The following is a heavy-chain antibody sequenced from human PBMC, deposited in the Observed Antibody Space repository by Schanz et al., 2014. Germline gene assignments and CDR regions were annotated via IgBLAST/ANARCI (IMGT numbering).Heavy chain of an antibody. D-gene: IGHD3-10*01. V-gene: IGHV3-33*06. CDR1: GFTLSSYG. Sequence: QVQLVESGGGVVQPGRSLRLSCSASGFTLSSYGMHWVRQAPGKGLEWLAVIWFDGTNKYNADSVKGRFTISRDTSKNTLYVQMNSLRAEDTAVYYCAKAKSGAHGAFDIWGQGTMVAVSS. J-gene: IGHJ3*02. CDR2: IWFDGTNK. CDR3: AKAKSGAHGAFDI.